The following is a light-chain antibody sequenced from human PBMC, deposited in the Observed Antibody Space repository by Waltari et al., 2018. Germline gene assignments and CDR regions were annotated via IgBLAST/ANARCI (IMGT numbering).Light chain of an antibody. CDR2: RNN. Sequence: QSVLTQPPSASGTPGQRVTISCSGSSSNLGSNFVYWYQQLPGTAPKLLINRNNQRPSGVPDRFSGSKSGTSASLAISGLRSEDEADYYCAPWDDSLSGPGVFGGGTKLTVL. J-gene: IGLJ3*02. V-gene: IGLV1-47*01. CDR1: SSNLGSNF. CDR3: APWDDSLSGPGV.